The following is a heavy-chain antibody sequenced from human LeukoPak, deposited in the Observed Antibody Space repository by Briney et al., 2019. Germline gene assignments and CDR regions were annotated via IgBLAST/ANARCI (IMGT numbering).Heavy chain of an antibody. CDR1: GFTFSSYG. Sequence: GRSLRLSSAASGFTFSSYGMHWVRQAPGKGLEWVAVISYDGSNKYYADSVKGRFTISRDNSKNTLYLQMNSLRAEDTAVYYCAKCPFSGSYYIFNYYGMDVWGQGTTVTVSS. V-gene: IGHV3-30*18. CDR3: AKCPFSGSYYIFNYYGMDV. CDR2: ISYDGSNK. J-gene: IGHJ6*02. D-gene: IGHD1-26*01.